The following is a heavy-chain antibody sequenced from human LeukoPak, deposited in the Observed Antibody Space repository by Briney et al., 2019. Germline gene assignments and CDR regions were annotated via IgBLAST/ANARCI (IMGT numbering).Heavy chain of an antibody. CDR2: IRSKANSYAT. CDR1: GFTFSGSA. V-gene: IGHV3-73*01. CDR3: VREERPPDYYFDY. Sequence: GGSLRLSCAASGFTFSGSAMHWVRQASGKGLEWVGRIRSKANSYATAYAASVKGRFTISRDDSKNTAYLQMNSLKTEDTAVYYCVREERPPDYYFDYWGQGTLVTVSP. J-gene: IGHJ4*02.